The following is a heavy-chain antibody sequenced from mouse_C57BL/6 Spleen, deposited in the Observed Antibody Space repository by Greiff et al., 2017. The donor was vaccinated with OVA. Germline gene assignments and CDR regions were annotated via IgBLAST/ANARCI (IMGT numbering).Heavy chain of an antibody. D-gene: IGHD2-2*01. J-gene: IGHJ4*01. CDR1: GYTFTSYW. V-gene: IGHV1-50*01. CDR2: IDPSDSYT. CDR3: AKRGYDGYAMDY. Sequence: QVQLKEPGAELVKPGASVKLSCKASGYTFTSYWMQWVKQRPGQGLEWIGEIDPSDSYTNYNQKFKGKATLTVDTSSSTAYMQLSSLTSEDSAVYYCAKRGYDGYAMDYWGQGTSVTVSS.